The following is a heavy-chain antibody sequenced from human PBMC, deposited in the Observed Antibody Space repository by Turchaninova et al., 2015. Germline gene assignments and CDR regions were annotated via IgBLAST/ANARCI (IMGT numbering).Heavy chain of an antibody. CDR3: ARGVPXXXAGGTYYYYXMDV. Sequence: QVQLQQWGAGLLKPSETLSLTCAVYGGSFSGYYWSWFRQPPGKGLEWIGEIINGGSTNYNPSLKSRVTIXVEXXXNRXXVRLXSVTAXXTAXXXCARGVPXXXAGGTYYYYXMDVXXKGTTVTVS. D-gene: IGHD2-2*01. J-gene: IGHJ6*03. CDR1: GGSFSGYY. V-gene: IGHV4-34*01. CDR2: IINGGST.